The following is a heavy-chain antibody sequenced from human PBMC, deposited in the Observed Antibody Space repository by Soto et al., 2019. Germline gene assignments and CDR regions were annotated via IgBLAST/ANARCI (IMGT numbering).Heavy chain of an antibody. V-gene: IGHV3-23*01. Sequence: EVQLSESGGGLVQPGGSLRLSCAASGFTFSSYAMSWVRQAPGKGLEWVSAISGSGSRTYYADSVKGRFTFSRDNSKKTLYLQMNSLRAEDTAVYFCAKGTYRDYVYWDHAFDIWGQGTMVTVSS. D-gene: IGHD4-17*01. CDR3: AKGTYRDYVYWDHAFDI. CDR1: GFTFSSYA. CDR2: ISGSGSRT. J-gene: IGHJ3*02.